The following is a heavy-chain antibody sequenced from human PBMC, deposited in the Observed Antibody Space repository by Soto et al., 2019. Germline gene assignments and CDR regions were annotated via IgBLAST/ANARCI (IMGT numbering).Heavy chain of an antibody. CDR1: GFTFTNYG. V-gene: IGHV1-18*04. D-gene: IGHD1-1*01. Sequence: QVQLVQSGAEVKEPGASVKVSCETSGFTFTNYGFSWVRQAPGQGLEWMGCIRAFNGRKDYAQKFQGRVTMTTDTSTSTAYMEMGSLRSDDTAVYYCARTSSNSNSEGWGQGPLVAVSS. CDR2: IRAFNGRK. CDR3: ARTSSNSNSEG. J-gene: IGHJ4*02.